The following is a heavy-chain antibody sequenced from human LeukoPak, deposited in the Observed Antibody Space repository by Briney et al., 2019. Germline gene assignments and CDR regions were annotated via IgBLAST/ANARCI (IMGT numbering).Heavy chain of an antibody. Sequence: GGSLRLSCAASGFAFDDYAMHWVRQAPGKGLEWVSLISWDGGSTFYAESVKGRFTISRDNSKNSLYLQMNSLRPEDTALYYCAKDVNAVGTNWFDPWGQGTLVTVSS. CDR2: ISWDGGST. V-gene: IGHV3-43D*03. CDR1: GFAFDDYA. J-gene: IGHJ5*02. D-gene: IGHD1-26*01. CDR3: AKDVNAVGTNWFDP.